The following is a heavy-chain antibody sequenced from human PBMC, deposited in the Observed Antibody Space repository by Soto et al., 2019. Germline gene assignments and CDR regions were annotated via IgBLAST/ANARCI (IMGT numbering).Heavy chain of an antibody. CDR3: ARGLNTIFGVDGLWYGMDV. D-gene: IGHD3-3*01. V-gene: IGHV1-69*01. J-gene: IGHJ6*02. Sequence: QVQLVQSGAEVKKPGSSVKVSCKASGGTFSSYAISWVRQAPGQGLEWMGGIIPIFGTANYAQKFQGRVTITADESTSTAYMELSSLRSEDTAVYYCARGLNTIFGVDGLWYGMDVWGQGTTVTVSS. CDR2: IIPIFGTA. CDR1: GGTFSSYA.